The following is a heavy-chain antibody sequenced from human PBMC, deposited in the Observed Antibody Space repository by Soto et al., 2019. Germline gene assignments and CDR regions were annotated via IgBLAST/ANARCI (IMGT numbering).Heavy chain of an antibody. V-gene: IGHV4-39*01. D-gene: IGHD3-22*01. CDR2: IYYRGST. J-gene: IGHJ6*02. CDR3: ARNPAYYYDSSGYKFDYYGMDV. Sequence: QLQLQESGPGLVKPSETLSLTCTVSGGSISSSSYYWGWILQPQGKGLEWIGSIYYRGSTYYNPSHKSRVTISVDTSKNQFSLKLSSVTAADTAVYYCARNPAYYYDSSGYKFDYYGMDVWGQGTTVTVSS. CDR1: GGSISSSSYY.